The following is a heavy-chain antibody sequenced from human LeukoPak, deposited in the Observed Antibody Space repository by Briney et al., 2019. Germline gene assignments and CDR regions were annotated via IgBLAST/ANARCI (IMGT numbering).Heavy chain of an antibody. V-gene: IGHV3-23*01. Sequence: GGSLRLSCAASGFTLNNYAMSWVRQAPGKGLEWVSVISAGGGSTLYADSVKGRFTISRDNSKNTLYLQMNSLRAEDTAVYYCAKSTRRAAAGTVPYFGYWGQGTLVTVSS. CDR1: GFTLNNYA. J-gene: IGHJ4*02. CDR3: AKSTRRAAAGTVPYFGY. CDR2: ISAGGGST. D-gene: IGHD6-13*01.